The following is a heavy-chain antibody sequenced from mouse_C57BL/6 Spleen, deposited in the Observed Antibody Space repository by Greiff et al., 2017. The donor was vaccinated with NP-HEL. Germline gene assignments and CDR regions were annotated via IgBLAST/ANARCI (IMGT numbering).Heavy chain of an antibody. CDR3: ARFGTTSPYAMDY. Sequence: QVQLKQSGAELVKPGASVKISCKASGYAFSSYWMNWVKQRPGKGLEWIGQIYPGDGDTNYNGKFKGKATLTADKSSSTAYMQLSSLTSEDSAVYFCARFGTTSPYAMDYWGQGTSVTVSS. CDR1: GYAFSSYW. J-gene: IGHJ4*01. CDR2: IYPGDGDT. V-gene: IGHV1-80*01. D-gene: IGHD1-1*01.